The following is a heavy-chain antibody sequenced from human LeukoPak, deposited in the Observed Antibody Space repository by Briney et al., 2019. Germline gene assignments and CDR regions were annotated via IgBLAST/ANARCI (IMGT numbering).Heavy chain of an antibody. Sequence: SETLSLTCAVYGGSFSGYYWSWIRQPPGKGLEWIGEINHSGSTNYNPSLKSRVTISVDTSKNQFSLKLSSVTAADTAVYYCARLANWQSEALLWFGEYHNWFDPWGQGTLVTVSS. J-gene: IGHJ5*02. CDR3: ARLANWQSEALLWFGEYHNWFDP. V-gene: IGHV4-34*01. D-gene: IGHD3-10*01. CDR1: GGSFSGYY. CDR2: INHSGST.